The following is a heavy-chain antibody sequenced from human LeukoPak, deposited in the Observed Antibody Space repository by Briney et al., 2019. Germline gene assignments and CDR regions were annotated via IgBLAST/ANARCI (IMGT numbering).Heavy chain of an antibody. CDR3: ARGCRVVPGVHNVGMTSSYNGMDV. J-gene: IGHJ6*02. Sequence: GASVKVSCKPSGYTFTSYYMHWVRQAPGQGLEWMGIINPSGGDTSYAQKFQGRVTTTRDPSTSTVYMEVVSLRPEDTAVYYCARGCRVVPGVHNVGMTSSYNGMDVWGQGTTVTVSS. D-gene: IGHD2-2*01. V-gene: IGHV1-46*01. CDR2: INPSGGDT. CDR1: GYTFTSYY.